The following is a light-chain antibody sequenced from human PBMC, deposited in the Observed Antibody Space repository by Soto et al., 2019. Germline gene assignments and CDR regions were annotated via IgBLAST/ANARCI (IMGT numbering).Light chain of an antibody. J-gene: IGKJ1*01. CDR1: QSISSW. CDR3: QKYNSLFGK. V-gene: IGKV1-5*01. Sequence: DIQMTHSPSTLSASVLYIVTITFRASQSISSWLAWYQQKPGKAPKLLIYDASSLESGVPSRFSGSGSGTAFTLTISSLQPDDFATYYCQKYNSLFGKFGQGTKVDIK. CDR2: DAS.